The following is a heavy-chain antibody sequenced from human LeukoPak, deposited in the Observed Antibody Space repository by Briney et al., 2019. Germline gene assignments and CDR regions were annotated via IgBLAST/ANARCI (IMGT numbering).Heavy chain of an antibody. CDR2: IRYDGSDK. Sequence: GGSLRLSCVASDFDFDKFWMNWVRQAPGKGLEWVAFIRYDGSDKSYADSVKGRFTISRDNSKNTLYLQMNSLRAEDTAVYYCAKIGAVAGHFDYWGQGTLVTVSS. V-gene: IGHV3-30*02. J-gene: IGHJ4*02. D-gene: IGHD6-19*01. CDR3: AKIGAVAGHFDY. CDR1: DFDFDKFW.